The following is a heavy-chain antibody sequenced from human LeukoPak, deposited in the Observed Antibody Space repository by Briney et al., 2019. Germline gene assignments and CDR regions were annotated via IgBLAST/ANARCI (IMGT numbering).Heavy chain of an antibody. J-gene: IGHJ4*02. Sequence: PGGSLRLSCAASGFTFSSFAMSWVRQAPGKGLEWVSAISGSGGSTYYADSVKGRFTISRDNSKNTLYLQMNSLRAEDTAVYYCAKDPGSYIDMDSYFDYWGQGTLVTVSS. CDR1: GFTFSSFA. V-gene: IGHV3-23*01. CDR2: ISGSGGST. CDR3: AKDPGSYIDMDSYFDY. D-gene: IGHD1-26*01.